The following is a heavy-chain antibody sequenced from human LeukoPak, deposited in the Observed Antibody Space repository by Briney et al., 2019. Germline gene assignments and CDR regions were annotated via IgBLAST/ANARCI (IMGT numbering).Heavy chain of an antibody. V-gene: IGHV1-18*01. J-gene: IGHJ3*02. CDR2: TSAYNGNT. CDR3: ASATNSSGWWYDAFDI. D-gene: IGHD6-19*01. Sequence: GASVKVSCKASGYTFTSYGISWVRQAPGQGLEWMGWTSAYNGNTNYAQKLQGRVTMTTDTSTSTAYMELRSLRSDDTAVYYCASATNSSGWWYDAFDIWGQGTMVTVSS. CDR1: GYTFTSYG.